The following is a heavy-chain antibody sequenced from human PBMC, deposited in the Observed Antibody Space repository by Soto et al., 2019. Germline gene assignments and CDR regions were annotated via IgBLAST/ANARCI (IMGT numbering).Heavy chain of an antibody. CDR3: TTNGGWITMIVVVSEDFDY. CDR2: IKSKTDGGTT. V-gene: IGHV3-15*01. Sequence: AGGSLRLSCAASGFTFSNAWMSWVRQAPGKGLEWVGRIKSKTDGGTTDYAAPVKGRFTISRDDSKNTLYLQMNSLKTEDTAVYYCTTNGGWITMIVVVSEDFDYWGQGTLVTVSS. J-gene: IGHJ4*02. CDR1: GFTFSNAW. D-gene: IGHD3-22*01.